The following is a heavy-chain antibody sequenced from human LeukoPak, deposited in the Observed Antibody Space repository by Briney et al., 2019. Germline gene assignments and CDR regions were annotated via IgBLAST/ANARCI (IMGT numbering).Heavy chain of an antibody. D-gene: IGHD3-16*01. CDR2: INTDGSDT. CDR3: ARDLRTTNWFDP. J-gene: IGHJ5*02. CDR1: GFTFSSYW. V-gene: IGHV3-74*01. Sequence: GGSLRLSCVASGFTFSSYWMHWVRQAPGKGLVWVSRINTDGSDTKYADSVKGRFTISRDNAKNTQYLQMNSLRAEDTAVYYCARDLRTTNWFDPWGQGTLVTVSS.